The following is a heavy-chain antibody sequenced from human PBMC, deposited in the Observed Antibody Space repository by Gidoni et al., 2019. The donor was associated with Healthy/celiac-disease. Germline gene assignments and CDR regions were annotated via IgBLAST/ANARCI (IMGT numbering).Heavy chain of an antibody. D-gene: IGHD2-15*01. CDR1: GFTFSSYG. CDR2: ISYDGSNK. V-gene: IGHV3-30*18. CDR3: AKDGRDSVVVLDVTGSYFEY. Sequence: GFTFSSYGMHWVRQAPGKGLEWVAVISYDGSNKYHADSVKGRFTISRDNSKNTLYLQMNSLRAEDTAVYYCAKDGRDSVVVLDVTGSYFEYWGQGTLVTVSS. J-gene: IGHJ4*02.